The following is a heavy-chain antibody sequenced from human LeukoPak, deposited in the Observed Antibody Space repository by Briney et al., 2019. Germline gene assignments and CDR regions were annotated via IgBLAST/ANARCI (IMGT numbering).Heavy chain of an antibody. Sequence: ASVKVSFKASGFTFTSSAVQWVRQARGQRLEWIGWIVVGSGNTNYAQKFQERVTITRDMSTSTAYMELSSLRSEDTAVYYCAADPYYYDSSGYYPHFDYWGQGTLVTVSS. CDR3: AADPYYYDSSGYYPHFDY. D-gene: IGHD3-22*01. V-gene: IGHV1-58*01. CDR2: IVVGSGNT. CDR1: GFTFTSSA. J-gene: IGHJ4*02.